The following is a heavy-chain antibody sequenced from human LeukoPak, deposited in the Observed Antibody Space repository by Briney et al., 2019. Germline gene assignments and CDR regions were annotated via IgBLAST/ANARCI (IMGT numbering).Heavy chain of an antibody. J-gene: IGHJ4*02. CDR2: ISSGATTI. CDR3: ASGGGIYSYYFDY. V-gene: IGHV3-48*03. Sequence: PGGSLRLSCAASGFSFSNYEMNWVRQAPGKGLEWVSYISSGATTIYYADSVKGRFTISRDYAKNSLYLQMNSLRAEDTAVYYCASGGGIYSYYFDYWGQGTLVTVSS. D-gene: IGHD1-26*01. CDR1: GFSFSNYE.